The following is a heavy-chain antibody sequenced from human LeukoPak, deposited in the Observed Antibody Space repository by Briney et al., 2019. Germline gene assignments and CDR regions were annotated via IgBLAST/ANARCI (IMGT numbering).Heavy chain of an antibody. CDR1: GFTFSSYA. Sequence: GGSLRLSCGASGFTFSSYAMSWVRQAPGKGLEWVSSISGSGGTTHYAGSVKGRFTISRDNSKNTLSLQMNSLRAEDTAVYYCAKVSLRWLVLSPFDYWGQGTLVTVSS. V-gene: IGHV3-23*01. CDR2: ISGSGGTT. D-gene: IGHD6-19*01. CDR3: AKVSLRWLVLSPFDY. J-gene: IGHJ4*02.